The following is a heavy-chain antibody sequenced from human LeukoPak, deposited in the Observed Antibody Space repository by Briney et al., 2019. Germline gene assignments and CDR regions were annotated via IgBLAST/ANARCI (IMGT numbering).Heavy chain of an antibody. D-gene: IGHD6-19*01. CDR2: IYTSGST. CDR3: ARDNGSGWYSVPNWFDP. J-gene: IGHJ5*02. Sequence: SQTLSLTCTVSGGSISSGSYYWSWIRQPAGKGLEWIGRIYTSGSTNYNPSLKSRVTISVDTSKNQFSLKLSSVTAADTAVYYCARDNGSGWYSVPNWFDPWGQGTLATVSS. V-gene: IGHV4-61*02. CDR1: GGSISSGSYY.